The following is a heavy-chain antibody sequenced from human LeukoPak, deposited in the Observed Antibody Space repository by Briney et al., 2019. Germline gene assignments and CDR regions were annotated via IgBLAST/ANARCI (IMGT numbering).Heavy chain of an antibody. J-gene: IGHJ4*02. CDR1: GFTFSRYW. CDR3: AKDQRFGDLDDY. Sequence: GGSLRLSCAAAGFTFSRYWMNWYRQAPGKGLEWVGNINQDAREINYVDSVRGRFTISRDNAKNSLHLQMNSLRAEDTAVYYCAKDQRFGDLDDYRGQGTLVTVPS. D-gene: IGHD3-10*01. V-gene: IGHV3-7*03. CDR2: INQDAREI.